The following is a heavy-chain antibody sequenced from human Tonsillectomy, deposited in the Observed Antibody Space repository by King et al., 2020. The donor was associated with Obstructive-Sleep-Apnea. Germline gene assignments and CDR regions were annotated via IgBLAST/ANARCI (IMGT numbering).Heavy chain of an antibody. CDR2: INHSGRT. Sequence: VQLQQWGAGLLKPSETLSLTCAVYDESFSGYSWSWIRQPPGKGLEWIGEINHSGRTNYNPSLRSRVTISVDSSKNQFSLKLTSVTAADTAVYYCARVNCSGGRCSMDYFDYWAQGTLVTVSS. J-gene: IGHJ4*02. D-gene: IGHD2-15*01. CDR1: DESFSGYS. V-gene: IGHV4-34*01. CDR3: ARVNCSGGRCSMDYFDY.